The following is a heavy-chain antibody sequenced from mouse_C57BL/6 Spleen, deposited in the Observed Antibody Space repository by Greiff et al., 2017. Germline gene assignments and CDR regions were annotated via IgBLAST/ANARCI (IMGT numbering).Heavy chain of an antibody. CDR1: GYTFTSYW. CDR3: AIWSSYYYGSSYPSWYFDV. Sequence: QVQLQQPGAELVKPGASVKVSCKASGYTFTSYWMHWVKQRPGQGLEWIGRIHPSDSDTNYNQKFKGKATLTVDKSSSTAYMQLSSLTSEDSAVYYCAIWSSYYYGSSYPSWYFDVWGTGTTVTVSS. J-gene: IGHJ1*03. V-gene: IGHV1-74*01. D-gene: IGHD1-1*01. CDR2: IHPSDSDT.